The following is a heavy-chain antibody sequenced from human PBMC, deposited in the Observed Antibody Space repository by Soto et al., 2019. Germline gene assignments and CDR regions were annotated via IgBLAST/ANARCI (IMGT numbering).Heavy chain of an antibody. CDR1: GGSFSGYY. V-gene: IGHV4-34*01. CDR3: AGSGYDHAFDI. CDR2: STHSGST. Sequence: QVQLQQWGAGLLKPSETLSLTCAVYGGSFSGYYWSSIRQPPGKGLEWMGASTHSGSTNYNPSPKSRVTISVETSKKQFSLKLSSVTAADTAVYYCAGSGYDHAFDIWGQGTMVTVSS. D-gene: IGHD5-12*01. J-gene: IGHJ3*02.